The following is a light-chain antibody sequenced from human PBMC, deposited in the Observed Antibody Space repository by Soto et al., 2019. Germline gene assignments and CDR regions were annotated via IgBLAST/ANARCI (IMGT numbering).Light chain of an antibody. CDR3: SSYAGSDTYV. CDR1: SSDVGVYNF. CDR2: EVN. Sequence: QSVLTQPPSASGSPGQSVTISCTGTSSDVGVYNFVSWYQQHPGKAPKLILSEVNKRPAGVPDRFSGSKSGNTASLTVSGLQAEDEADYYCSSYAGSDTYVFGTGTKVTVL. V-gene: IGLV2-8*01. J-gene: IGLJ1*01.